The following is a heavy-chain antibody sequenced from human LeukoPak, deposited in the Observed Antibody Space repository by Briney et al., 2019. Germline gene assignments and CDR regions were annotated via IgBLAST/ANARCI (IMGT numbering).Heavy chain of an antibody. CDR1: GGSFSGYY. CDR2: INHSGST. CDR3: ARVGNYYYYYMDA. J-gene: IGHJ6*03. D-gene: IGHD7-27*01. Sequence: SETLSLTCAVYGGSFSGYYWSWIRQPPGKGLEWIGEINHSGSTNYNPSLKSRVTISVDTSKNQFSLKLSSVTAADTAVYYCARVGNYYYYYMDAWGKGTTVTVSS. V-gene: IGHV4-34*01.